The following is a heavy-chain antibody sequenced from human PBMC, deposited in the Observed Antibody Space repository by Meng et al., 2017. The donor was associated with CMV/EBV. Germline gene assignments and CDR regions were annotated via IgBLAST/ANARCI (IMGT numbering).Heavy chain of an antibody. CDR1: GFTFSSYS. CDR3: ARVRGGNSGWFDP. J-gene: IGHJ5*02. D-gene: IGHD4-23*01. Sequence: GGSLRLSCAASGFTFSSYSMNWVRQAPGKGLEWVSGINWNGGSTGYADSVKGRFTISRDNAKNSLYLQMNSLRAEDTALYYCARVRGGNSGWFDPWGQGTLVTVSS. CDR2: INWNGGST. V-gene: IGHV3-20*04.